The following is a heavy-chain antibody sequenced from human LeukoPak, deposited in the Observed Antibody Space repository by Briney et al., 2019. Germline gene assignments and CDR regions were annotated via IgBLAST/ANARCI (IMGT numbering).Heavy chain of an antibody. Sequence: GGSLRLSCAASGFTVSSNYMSWVRQAPGKGLEWVSVIYSGGSTYYADSVKGRFTISRDNAKNSLYLQMNSLRAEDTAVYYCASENYYDSSGYYRPTYFDYWGQGTLVTVSS. CDR2: IYSGGST. J-gene: IGHJ4*02. V-gene: IGHV3-53*01. D-gene: IGHD3-22*01. CDR1: GFTVSSNY. CDR3: ASENYYDSSGYYRPTYFDY.